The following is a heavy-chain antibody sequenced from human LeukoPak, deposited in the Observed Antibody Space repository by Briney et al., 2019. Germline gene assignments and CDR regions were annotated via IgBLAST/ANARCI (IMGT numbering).Heavy chain of an antibody. CDR3: ARAVTSSSSWYKRVNWFDP. CDR2: IYYSGNT. J-gene: IGHJ5*02. D-gene: IGHD6-13*01. V-gene: IGHV4-39*07. Sequence: SETLSLTCTVSGGSISSSSYYWGWIRQPPGKGLEWIGSIYYSGNTYYNPSLKSRVTISVDTSKNQFSLKLSSVTAADTAVYYCARAVTSSSSWYKRVNWFDPWGQGTLVTVSS. CDR1: GGSISSSSYY.